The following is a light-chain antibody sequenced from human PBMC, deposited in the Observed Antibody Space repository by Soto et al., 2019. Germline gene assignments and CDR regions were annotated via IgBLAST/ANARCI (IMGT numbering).Light chain of an antibody. CDR2: EVS. Sequence: QSALTQPPSVSGSPGQSVTISCTGTSSDVGSYNRVSWYQQPPGTAPKLMIYEVSNRPSGVPDRFSGSKSGNTASLTISGLQAEDEADYYCSSYTSSNTVVFGGWTKLTVL. V-gene: IGLV2-18*02. J-gene: IGLJ2*01. CDR3: SSYTSSNTVV. CDR1: SSDVGSYNR.